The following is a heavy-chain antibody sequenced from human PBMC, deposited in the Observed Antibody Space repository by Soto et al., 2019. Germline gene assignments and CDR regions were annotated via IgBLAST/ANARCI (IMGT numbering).Heavy chain of an antibody. CDR3: VRKGRSTNLPYYYYAMDV. J-gene: IGHJ6*02. V-gene: IGHV4-38-2*01. D-gene: IGHD1-26*01. Sequence: SETLSLTCAVSGYSISSGYFWGWIRQPPGKGLEWIGSIYHSGTTYYNPSLKSRLTISVDTSKNQFSLTLSSVTAGDTAVYYCVRKGRSTNLPYYYYAMDVWGQGTTVTVSS. CDR1: GYSISSGYF. CDR2: IYHSGTT.